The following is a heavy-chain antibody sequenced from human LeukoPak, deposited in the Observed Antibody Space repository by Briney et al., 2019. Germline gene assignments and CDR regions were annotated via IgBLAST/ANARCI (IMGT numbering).Heavy chain of an antibody. CDR1: GGTFISYA. D-gene: IGHD6-6*01. CDR3: ARVPYSTQLVAWFDP. CDR2: IIPIFGIA. J-gene: IGHJ5*02. Sequence: SVTVSCKASGGTFISYAISWVRQAPGQGLEWMGRIIPIFGIANYAQKFQGRVTITADKSTSTAYIELSSLRSEDTAVYYCARVPYSTQLVAWFDPWGQGTLVTVSS. V-gene: IGHV1-69*10.